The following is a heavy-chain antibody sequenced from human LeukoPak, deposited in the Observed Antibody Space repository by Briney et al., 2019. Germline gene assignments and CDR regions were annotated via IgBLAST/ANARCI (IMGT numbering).Heavy chain of an antibody. CDR2: IYTSGST. CDR3: ARSADWDLDYYFDY. V-gene: IGHV4-4*07. CDR1: GGSISSYY. Sequence: PSETLSLTCTVSGGSISSYYWSWIRQPAGKGLEWIGRIYTSGSTNYNPSLKSRVTMSVDTSKNQFSLKLSSVTAADTAVYYCARSADWDLDYYFDYWGQGTLVTVSS. D-gene: IGHD1-26*01. J-gene: IGHJ4*02.